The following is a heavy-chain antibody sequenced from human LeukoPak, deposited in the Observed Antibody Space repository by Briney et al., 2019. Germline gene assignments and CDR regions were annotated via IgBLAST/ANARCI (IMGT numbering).Heavy chain of an antibody. V-gene: IGHV3-23*01. Sequence: PGGSLRLSCAASGFTFSSYAMSWVRQAPGKGLEWVSAISGSGGSTYYADSVKGRFTISRDNSKNTLYLQMNSLRAEDTAVYYCAKVPVGYYDSSGYYYYWGQGTLVTVSS. J-gene: IGHJ4*02. CDR1: GFTFSSYA. D-gene: IGHD3-22*01. CDR2: ISGSGGST. CDR3: AKVPVGYYDSSGYYYY.